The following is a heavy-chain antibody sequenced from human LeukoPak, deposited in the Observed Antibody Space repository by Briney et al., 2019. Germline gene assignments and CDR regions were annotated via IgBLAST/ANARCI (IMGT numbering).Heavy chain of an antibody. CDR1: GGSFNSYY. V-gene: IGHV4-34*01. J-gene: IGHJ4*02. CDR3: ARRRVLMFNSIDY. CDR2: INHSGST. D-gene: IGHD3-10*02. Sequence: SETLSLTCAVYGGSFNSYYWSWIRQSPGKGLEWIGEINHSGSTNYNPSLESRVTISVDTSKKQFFLKLTSVTAADTAVYFCARRRVLMFNSIDYWGQGTLVTVSS.